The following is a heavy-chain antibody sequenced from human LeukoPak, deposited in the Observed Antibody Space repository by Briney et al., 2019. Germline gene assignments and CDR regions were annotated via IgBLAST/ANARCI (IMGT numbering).Heavy chain of an antibody. CDR1: GYSISSGYY. V-gene: IGHV4-38-2*02. D-gene: IGHD3-3*01. CDR3: ARVAPYYDFWSGYYHFDY. Sequence: PSETLSLTCTVSGYSISSGYYWGWIRQPPGKGLEWIGSIYHSGSTYYNPSLKSRVTISVDTSKNQFSLKLSSVTAADTAVYYCARVAPYYDFWSGYYHFDYWGQGTLVTVSS. CDR2: IYHSGST. J-gene: IGHJ4*02.